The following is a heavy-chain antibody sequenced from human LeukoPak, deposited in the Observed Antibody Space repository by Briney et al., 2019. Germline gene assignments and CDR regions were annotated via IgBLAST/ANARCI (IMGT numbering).Heavy chain of an antibody. CDR1: GGSISSGGYS. D-gene: IGHD4-17*01. J-gene: IGHJ3*02. CDR2: IYHSGST. Sequence: SETLSLTCAVSGGSISSGGYSWSWIRQPPGKGLEWIGYIYHSGSTYCNPSLKSRVTISVDRSKNQFSLKLRSVTAADTAVYYCARLRGDYGEPTNDDAFDIWGQGTMVTVSS. V-gene: IGHV4-30-2*01. CDR3: ARLRGDYGEPTNDDAFDI.